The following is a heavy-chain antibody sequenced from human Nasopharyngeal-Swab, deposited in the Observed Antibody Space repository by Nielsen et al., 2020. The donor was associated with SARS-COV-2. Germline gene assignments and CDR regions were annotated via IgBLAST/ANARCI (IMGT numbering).Heavy chain of an antibody. J-gene: IGHJ6*02. CDR2: IYYSGST. CDR3: ASVRIDSRPGYYYYGMDV. Sequence: SETLSLTCTVSGGSISSYYWSWIRQPPGKGLEWIGYIYYSGSTHYNPSLKSRVTISVDTSKKQFSLKLSSVTAADTAVYYCASVRIDSRPGYYYYGMDVWGQGTTVTVSS. V-gene: IGHV4-59*01. D-gene: IGHD6-13*01. CDR1: GGSISSYY.